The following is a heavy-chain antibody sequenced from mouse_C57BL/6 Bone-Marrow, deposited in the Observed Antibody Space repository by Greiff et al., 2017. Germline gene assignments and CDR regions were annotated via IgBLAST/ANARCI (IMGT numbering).Heavy chain of an antibody. Sequence: QVQLQQPGAELVKPGASVKLSCKASGYTFTSYWMQWVKQRPGQGLEWIGEIDPSDSYTNYTQKFKVKATLSVDTSSSTAYMQLSRLTSEDSAVYYCAREVYYGLSYWGQGTLVTVSA. CDR2: IDPSDSYT. CDR1: GYTFTSYW. V-gene: IGHV1-50*01. D-gene: IGHD2-1*01. CDR3: AREVYYGLSY. J-gene: IGHJ3*01.